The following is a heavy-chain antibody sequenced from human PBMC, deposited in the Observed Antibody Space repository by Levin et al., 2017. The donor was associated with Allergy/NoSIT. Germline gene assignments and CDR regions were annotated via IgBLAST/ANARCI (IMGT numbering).Heavy chain of an antibody. CDR3: ARSGSGANWFDS. D-gene: IGHD3-10*01. CDR1: GDSISSGGHY. CDR2: IYYSGST. J-gene: IGHJ5*01. Sequence: SQTLSLTCSVSGDSISSGGHYWNWIRQHPGKGLEWIGYIYYSGSTNHNPSLKSRVTISVDTSKNEFSLKMTSVSAADTDVYFCARSGSGANWFDSWGQATLVIASS. V-gene: IGHV4-31*02.